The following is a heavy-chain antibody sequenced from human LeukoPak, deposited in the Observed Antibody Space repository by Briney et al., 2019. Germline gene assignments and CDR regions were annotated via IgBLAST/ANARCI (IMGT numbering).Heavy chain of an antibody. CDR1: GGSISSYY. D-gene: IGHD1-26*01. Sequence: PSETLSLTCTVSGGSISSYYWSWIRQPPGKGLEWIGYTYYSGSTNYNPSLKSRVTISVDTSKNQFSLKLSSVTAADTAVYYCARYQVGATLNWYFDLWGRGTLVTVSS. V-gene: IGHV4-59*01. CDR2: TYYSGST. J-gene: IGHJ2*01. CDR3: ARYQVGATLNWYFDL.